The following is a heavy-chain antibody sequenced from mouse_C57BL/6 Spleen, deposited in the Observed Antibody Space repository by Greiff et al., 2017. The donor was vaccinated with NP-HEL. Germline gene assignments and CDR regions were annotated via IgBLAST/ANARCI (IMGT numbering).Heavy chain of an antibody. V-gene: IGHV1-76*01. CDR1: GYTFTDYY. CDR3: ARGTPIDY. CDR2: IYPGSGNT. D-gene: IGHD3-3*01. Sequence: QVQLQQSGAELVRPGASVKLSCKASGYTFTDYYINWVKQRPGQGLEWIARIYPGSGNTYYNEKFKGKATLTAEKSSSTAYMQLGSLASEDSAVCLCARGTPIDYWGQGTTLTVSS. J-gene: IGHJ2*01.